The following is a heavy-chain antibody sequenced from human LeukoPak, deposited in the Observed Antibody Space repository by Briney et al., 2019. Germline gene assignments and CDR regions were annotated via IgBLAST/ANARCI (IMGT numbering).Heavy chain of an antibody. CDR3: ARGARGSRSWAGWFAP. Sequence: ASVKVSCKASGYTFTSYDINWVRQATGQGLEWMGWMNPNSGNTGYAQKFQDRVTMTRNTSISTAYMELSSLRSEDTAVYYCARGARGSRSWAGWFAPWGQGTLVTVSS. D-gene: IGHD6-13*01. CDR2: MNPNSGNT. J-gene: IGHJ5*02. CDR1: GYTFTSYD. V-gene: IGHV1-8*01.